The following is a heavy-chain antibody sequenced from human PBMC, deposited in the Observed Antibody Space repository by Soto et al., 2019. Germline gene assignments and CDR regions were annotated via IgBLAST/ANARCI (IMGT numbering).Heavy chain of an antibody. Sequence: GGSLRLSCAASGVTFISYGMHWVRQATGKGLEWVAVISYDGSNKYYADSVKGRFTISRDNSKNTLYLQMNSLRAEDTAVYYCAKEDYYGSGSYYNVFDYWGQGTLVTVSS. CDR1: GVTFISYG. CDR2: ISYDGSNK. J-gene: IGHJ4*02. D-gene: IGHD3-10*01. V-gene: IGHV3-30*18. CDR3: AKEDYYGSGSYYNVFDY.